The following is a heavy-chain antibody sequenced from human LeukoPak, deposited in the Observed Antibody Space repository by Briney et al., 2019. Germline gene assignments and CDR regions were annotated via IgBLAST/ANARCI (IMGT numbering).Heavy chain of an antibody. D-gene: IGHD3-16*01. J-gene: IGHJ4*02. Sequence: PSETLSLTCAVYGGSFSGYYWSWIRQPPGEGLEWIGEINHSGSTNYNPSLKSRVTISVDTSKNQFSLKLSSVTAADTAVYYCARGRGGSHWGQGTLVAVSS. V-gene: IGHV4-34*01. CDR3: ARGRGGSH. CDR2: INHSGST. CDR1: GGSFSGYY.